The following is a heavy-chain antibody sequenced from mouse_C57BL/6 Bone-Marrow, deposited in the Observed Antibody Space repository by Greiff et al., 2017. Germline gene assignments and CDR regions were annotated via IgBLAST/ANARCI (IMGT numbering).Heavy chain of an antibody. CDR2: IHPNSGST. D-gene: IGHD4-1*01. CDR1: GYTFTSYW. CDR3: ARDLGEPSYWYFEV. J-gene: IGHJ1*03. Sequence: VQLQQPGAELVKPGASVKLSCKASGYTFTSYWMHWVKQRPGQGLEWIGMIHPNSGSTNYNEKFKSKATLTVDKSSSTAYMQLSSLTSEDSAVYYWARDLGEPSYWYFEVWGTGTTVTVSS. V-gene: IGHV1-64*01.